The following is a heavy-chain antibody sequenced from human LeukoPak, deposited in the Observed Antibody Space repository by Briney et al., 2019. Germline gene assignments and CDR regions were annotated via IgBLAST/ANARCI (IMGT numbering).Heavy chain of an antibody. CDR3: ARGRYSGYDPFDY. V-gene: IGHV3-30-3*01. J-gene: IGHJ4*02. CDR2: ISYDGSNK. CDR1: GFTFSSYA. Sequence: GRSLRLSCAASGFTFSSYAMHWVRQAPGKGLEWVAVISYDGSNKYYADSVKGRFTISRDNSKNTLYLQMNSLRAEDTAVYYCARGRYSGYDPFDYWGQGTLVTVSS. D-gene: IGHD5-12*01.